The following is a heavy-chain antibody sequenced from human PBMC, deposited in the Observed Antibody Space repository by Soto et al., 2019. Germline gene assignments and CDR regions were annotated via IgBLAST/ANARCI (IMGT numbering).Heavy chain of an antibody. J-gene: IGHJ6*02. Sequence: GGSLRLSCAASGFTFSASAMTWVRRAPGKGLEWVSAISGSGGSTYYADSVKGRFTISRDNSKNTLYLQMNSLRAEDTAVYYCAKVPDYGDYYYYYYGMDVWGQGTTVTVSS. CDR1: GFTFSASA. V-gene: IGHV3-23*01. CDR3: AKVPDYGDYYYYYYGMDV. CDR2: ISGSGGST. D-gene: IGHD4-17*01.